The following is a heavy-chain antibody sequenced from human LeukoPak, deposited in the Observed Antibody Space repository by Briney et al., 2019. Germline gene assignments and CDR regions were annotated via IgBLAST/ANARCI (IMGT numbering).Heavy chain of an antibody. V-gene: IGHV3-30*18. CDR2: ISYDGSNK. D-gene: IGHD1-1*01. Sequence: PGGSLRLSCAAYGFTFGSYGMHWVRQAPGKGLKWVAVISYDGSNKYYADSVKGRFTISRDNSKNTLYLQMNSLRAEDTAVYYYAKSQFRVQVYYFDYWGQGTLVTVSS. CDR1: GFTFGSYG. J-gene: IGHJ4*02. CDR3: AKSQFRVQVYYFDY.